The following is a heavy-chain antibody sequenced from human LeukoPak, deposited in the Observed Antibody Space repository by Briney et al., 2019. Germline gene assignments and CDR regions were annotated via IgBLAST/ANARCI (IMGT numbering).Heavy chain of an antibody. D-gene: IGHD3-22*01. CDR2: IYYSGST. CDR1: GGSFSGYY. CDR3: ATYYYDSSGPFRR. V-gene: IGHV4-59*01. J-gene: IGHJ4*02. Sequence: SETLSLTCAVYGGSFSGYYWSWIRQPPGKGLEWIGYIYYSGSTNYNPSLKSRATISVDTSKNQFSLKLSSVTAADTAVYYCATYYYDSSGPFRRWGQGTLVTVSS.